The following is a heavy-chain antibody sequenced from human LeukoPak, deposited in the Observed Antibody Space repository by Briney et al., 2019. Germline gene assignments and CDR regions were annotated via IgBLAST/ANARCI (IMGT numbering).Heavy chain of an antibody. V-gene: IGHV3-21*01. CDR3: ASSHPNYGGFVKY. Sequence: GGSLRLSCAASGFTFSSYWMSWVRQAPGQGLEWVSCISSSSSYIYYADTVKGRFTISRDKAKNSLYLQLNSLRAEDTAVYYCASSHPNYGGFVKYWGQGTLVTVSS. CDR2: ISSSSSYI. CDR1: GFTFSSYW. D-gene: IGHD4-23*01. J-gene: IGHJ4*02.